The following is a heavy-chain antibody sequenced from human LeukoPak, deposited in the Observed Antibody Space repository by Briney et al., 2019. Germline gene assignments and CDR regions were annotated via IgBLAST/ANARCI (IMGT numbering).Heavy chain of an antibody. CDR3: AGNSGELPYYYGMDV. V-gene: IGHV4-34*01. CDR2: IYYSGST. J-gene: IGHJ6*02. D-gene: IGHD3-16*01. CDR1: GGSFSGYY. Sequence: SETLSLTCAVYGGSFSGYYWSWIRQPPGKGLEWIGSIYYSGSTYYNPSLKSRVTISVDTSKNQFSLKLSSVTAADTAVYYCAGNSGELPYYYGMDVWGQGTTVTVSS.